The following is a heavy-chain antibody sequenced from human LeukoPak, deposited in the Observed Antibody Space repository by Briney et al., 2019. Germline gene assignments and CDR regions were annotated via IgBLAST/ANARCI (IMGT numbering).Heavy chain of an antibody. CDR2: MNPNSGNT. D-gene: IGHD3-3*01. Sequence: ASVKVSCKASGYTFTSYDINWVGQATGQGREWMGWMNPNSGNTGYAQKVQGRGTMTMTTSISTAYMELSSLRSEHTAVYYCARGPRVVKYYYYYGMDVWGQGTTVTVSS. J-gene: IGHJ6*02. CDR3: ARGPRVVKYYYYYGMDV. V-gene: IGHV1-8*01. CDR1: GYTFTSYD.